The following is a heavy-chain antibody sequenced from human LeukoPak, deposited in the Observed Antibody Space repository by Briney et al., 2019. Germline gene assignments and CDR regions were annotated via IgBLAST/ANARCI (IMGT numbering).Heavy chain of an antibody. Sequence: HAGGSLRLSCAASGFTFSGSAMHWVRQASGKGLEWVGRVRSKDNGYATSYTASVKGRFTVSRDDSKNAAYLQMDSLKTEDTAVYYCSRTSVTAWYFDLWARGTLVSVSS. V-gene: IGHV3-73*01. CDR3: SRTSVTAWYFDL. D-gene: IGHD4-17*01. CDR1: GFTFSGSA. CDR2: VRSKDNGYAT. J-gene: IGHJ2*01.